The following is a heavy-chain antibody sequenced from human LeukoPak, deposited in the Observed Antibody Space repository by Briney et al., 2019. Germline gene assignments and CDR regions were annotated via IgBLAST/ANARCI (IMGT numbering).Heavy chain of an antibody. J-gene: IGHJ4*02. D-gene: IGHD3-10*01. V-gene: IGHV4-34*01. CDR2: INHSGST. Sequence: PSETLSLTCAVYGGSFSGDYWSWIRQPPGKELEWIGEINHSGSTNYNPSLKSRVTISVDTSKNQFSLKLSSVTAADTAVYYCARVGADGSGFLFDYWGQGTLVTVSS. CDR1: GGSFSGDY. CDR3: ARVGADGSGFLFDY.